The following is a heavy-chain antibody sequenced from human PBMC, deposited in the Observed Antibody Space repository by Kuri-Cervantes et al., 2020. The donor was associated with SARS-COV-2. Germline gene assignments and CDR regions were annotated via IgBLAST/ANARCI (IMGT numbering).Heavy chain of an antibody. V-gene: IGHV4-39*07. CDR3: ARAGDYGDYWWFDP. J-gene: IGHJ5*02. CDR2: IYYSGST. D-gene: IGHD4-17*01. CDR1: GGSISSSSYY. Sequence: GSLRLSCTVSGGSISSSSYYWGWIRQPPGKGLEWIGSIYYSGSTYYNPSLKSRVTISVDTSQNQFSLKLSSVTAADTAVYYCARAGDYGDYWWFDPWGQGTLVTVSS.